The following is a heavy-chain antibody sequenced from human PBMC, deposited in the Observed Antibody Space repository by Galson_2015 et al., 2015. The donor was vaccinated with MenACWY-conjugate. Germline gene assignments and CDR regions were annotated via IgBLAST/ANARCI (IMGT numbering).Heavy chain of an antibody. V-gene: IGHV3-23*01. D-gene: IGHD6-6*01. J-gene: IGHJ5*02. Sequence: SLRLSCAASGFPFSSYAMGWVRQAPGKGLEWVSDISGGGHTTFYADSVKGRFTISRDNSKNTLYLQMNSLRAEDTTTYFCARDVRGGDSSSSPPWGQGTLVTVSS. CDR2: ISGGGHTT. CDR3: ARDVRGGDSSSSPP. CDR1: GFPFSSYA.